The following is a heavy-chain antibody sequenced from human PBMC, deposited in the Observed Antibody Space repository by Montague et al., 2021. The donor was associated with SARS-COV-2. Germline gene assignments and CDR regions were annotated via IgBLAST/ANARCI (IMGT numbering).Heavy chain of an antibody. CDR1: GYIFTSYD. J-gene: IGHJ6*02. V-gene: IGHV1-8*01. D-gene: IGHD3-3*01. CDR2: MNPNRGNT. Sequence: SGKVSCKASGYIFTSYDINWVRQATGQGLEWMGWMNPNRGNTGYAQKFQGRVTMTRNTSISTAYMELSSLRSEDTAVYYCARAFRFLEWLLFIPRWDYGMHVWGQGTTVTVSS. CDR3: ARAFRFLEWLLFIPRWDYGMHV.